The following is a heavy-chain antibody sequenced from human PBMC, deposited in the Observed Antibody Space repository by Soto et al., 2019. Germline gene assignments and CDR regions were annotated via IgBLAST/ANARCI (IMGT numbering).Heavy chain of an antibody. CDR3: ARYSGKYXXXXXX. V-gene: IGHV3-30*03. Sequence: QVQLVESGGGVVQPGRSLRLSCAASGFTFSHYGIHWVRQAPGKGLEWLAVISYDGSNKHYADSVKGRFTVSRDNSKNTLYLQMNSLRAEDTAVYFCARYSGKYXXXXXXWXQXTLVTVS. D-gene: IGHD1-26*01. J-gene: IGHJ4*02. CDR2: ISYDGSNK. CDR1: GFTFSHYG.